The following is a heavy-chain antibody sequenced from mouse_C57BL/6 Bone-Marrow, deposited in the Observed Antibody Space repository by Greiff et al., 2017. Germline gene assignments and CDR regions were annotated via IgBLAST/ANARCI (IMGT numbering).Heavy chain of an antibody. V-gene: IGHV1-19*01. CDR2: INPYNGGT. D-gene: IGHD2-10*01. CDR1: GYTFTDYY. CDR3: SFYGNYDGYFDY. Sequence: VQLQQSGPVLVKPGASVKMSCKASGYTFTDYYMNWVKQSHGKSLEWIGVINPYNGGTSYNQKFKGKATLTVDKSSSTAYMELNSPTSEDSAVYYCSFYGNYDGYFDYWGQGTTLTVSS. J-gene: IGHJ2*01.